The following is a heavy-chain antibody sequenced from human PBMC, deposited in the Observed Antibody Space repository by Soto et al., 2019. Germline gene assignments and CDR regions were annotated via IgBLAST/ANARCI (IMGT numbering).Heavy chain of an antibody. D-gene: IGHD4-17*01. CDR1: GGTFSSYA. CDR2: IIPIFGTA. V-gene: IGHV1-69*13. CDR3: ASTLTVPLGYYYYGMDV. J-gene: IGHJ6*02. Sequence: SVKVSCKASGGTFSSYAISWVRQAPGQGLEWMGGIIPIFGTANYAQKFQGRVTITADESTSTAYMELSSLRSEDTAVYYCASTLTVPLGYYYYGMDVWGQGTTVTVFS.